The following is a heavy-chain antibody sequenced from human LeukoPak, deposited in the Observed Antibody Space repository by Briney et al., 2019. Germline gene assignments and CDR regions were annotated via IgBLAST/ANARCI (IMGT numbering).Heavy chain of an antibody. J-gene: IGHJ3*02. CDR1: GGSFSGYY. V-gene: IGHV4-39*01. CDR3: ASLLLWFGEADAFDI. Sequence: PSETLSLTCAVYGGSFSGYYWGWIRQPPGKGLEWIGSIYYSGSTYYNPSLKSRITISVDTSKNQFSLKLSSVTAADTAVYYCASLLLWFGEADAFDIWGQGTMVTVSS. CDR2: IYYSGST. D-gene: IGHD3-10*01.